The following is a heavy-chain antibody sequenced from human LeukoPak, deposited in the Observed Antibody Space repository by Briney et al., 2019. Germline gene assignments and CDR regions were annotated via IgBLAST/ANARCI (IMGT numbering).Heavy chain of an antibody. V-gene: IGHV3-7*01. CDR3: ARDTRTFDY. J-gene: IGHJ4*02. D-gene: IGHD1-26*01. CDR2: IKQDGSEK. CDR1: EFTFNNYW. Sequence: GGSLRLSCAASEFTFNNYWMHWVRQAPGKGLEWVANIKQDGSEKYYVDSVKGRFTISRDNAKNSLFLQMNSLRAEDTAVYYCARDTRTFDYWGQGTLVTVSS.